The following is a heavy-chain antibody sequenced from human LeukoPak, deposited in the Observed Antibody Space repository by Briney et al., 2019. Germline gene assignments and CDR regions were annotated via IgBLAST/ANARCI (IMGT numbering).Heavy chain of an antibody. J-gene: IGHJ4*02. CDR2: ISSNGGST. Sequence: PGGSLRLSCAASGFTFSSYAMHWVRQAPGKGLEYVSAISSNGGSTYYANSVKGRYTISRDNSKNTLYLQMGSLRAEDMAVYYCARAGHYYDSSGYPLYYFDYWGQGTLVTVSS. V-gene: IGHV3-64*01. D-gene: IGHD3-22*01. CDR1: GFTFSSYA. CDR3: ARAGHYYDSSGYPLYYFDY.